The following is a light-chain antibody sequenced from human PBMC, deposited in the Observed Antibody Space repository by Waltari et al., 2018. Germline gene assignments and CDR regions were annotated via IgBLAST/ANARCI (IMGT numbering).Light chain of an antibody. CDR1: SSDVGGYNY. CDR2: DVS. CDR3: CSFTSRSTWV. V-gene: IGLV2-14*03. Sequence: QSALTQPASVSGSPVQSITISCTGPSSDVGGYNYVSWYQHHPGKVPKLLIFDVSHRPSGVSNRFSGSKSGNTASLTISGLQAEDESDYYCCSFTSRSTWVFGGGTKLTVL. J-gene: IGLJ3*02.